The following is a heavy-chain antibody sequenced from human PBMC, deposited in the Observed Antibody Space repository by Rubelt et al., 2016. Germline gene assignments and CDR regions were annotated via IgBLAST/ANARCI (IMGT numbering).Heavy chain of an antibody. CDR3: ARQWPGAEAAFDY. Sequence: QVQLQQWGAGLLKPSETLSLTCAVYGGSFSGYYWSWIRQTPGKGLEWIGSIYYSGSTYYNPSLKSRVTISVATSKNLFSLRLGSVAAADTAVYYCARQWPGAEAAFDYWGQGTLVTVSS. V-gene: IGHV4-34*02. CDR1: GGSFSGYY. D-gene: IGHD6-19*01. CDR2: IYYSGST. J-gene: IGHJ4*02.